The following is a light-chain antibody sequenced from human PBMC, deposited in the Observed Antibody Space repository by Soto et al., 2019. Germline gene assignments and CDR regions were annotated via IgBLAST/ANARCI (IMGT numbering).Light chain of an antibody. V-gene: IGKV1-5*03. CDR2: KAS. Sequence: DIQMTQSPSTLSGSVGDRVTITCRASQTISSWVAWYQQKPGKAPTLLIYKASTLKRWVPSRFNGSGSGTEFNLSLSSRRPADFATYYCHHYNSYSEAFGQRTQMDLK. CDR1: QTISSW. J-gene: IGKJ1*01. CDR3: HHYNSYSEA.